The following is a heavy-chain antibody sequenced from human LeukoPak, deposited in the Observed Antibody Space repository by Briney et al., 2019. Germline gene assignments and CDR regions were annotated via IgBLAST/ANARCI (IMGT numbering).Heavy chain of an antibody. Sequence: GGSLRLSCAASGFTFNTYAVTWVRQAPGKGLEWVSAIGSRADTTDYADSVKGRFTISRDNSKSMLYLQMNGLRAEDTAVYYCVKRDRGTFDYWGQGTLVTVSS. CDR2: IGSRADTT. CDR1: GFTFNTYA. V-gene: IGHV3-23*01. J-gene: IGHJ4*02. CDR3: VKRDRGTFDY. D-gene: IGHD5-24*01.